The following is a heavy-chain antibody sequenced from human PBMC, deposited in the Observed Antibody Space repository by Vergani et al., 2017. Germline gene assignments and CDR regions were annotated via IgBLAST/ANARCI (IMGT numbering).Heavy chain of an antibody. V-gene: IGHV3-33*01. Sequence: QVQLVESGGGVVQPGRSLRLSCAASGFTFSSYGMHWVRQAPGKGLEWVAVIWYDGSNKYYADSVKGRFTISRDNSKNTLYLQMNSLRAEDTAVYYCARDSRYYDFWSGRTPGGGRLDPCGQGTLVTVSS. CDR1: GFTFSSYG. CDR3: ARDSRYYDFWSGRTPGGGRLDP. D-gene: IGHD3-3*01. J-gene: IGHJ5*02. CDR2: IWYDGSNK.